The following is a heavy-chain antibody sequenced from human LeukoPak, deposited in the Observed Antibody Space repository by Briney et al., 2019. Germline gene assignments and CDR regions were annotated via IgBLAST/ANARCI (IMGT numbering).Heavy chain of an antibody. CDR1: DDSVNTYY. J-gene: IGHJ5*02. CDR3: AMSNTVRRPFFDP. CDR2: IYNRGST. Sequence: MSSETLSLTCIGSDDSVNTYYCSWIRQAPGKGVEWIGYIYNRGSTKYNPSLKSRATISVDTSKNQFSLKLTSVTAADTAVYYCAMSNTVRRPFFDPWGQGTLVTVSS. V-gene: IGHV4-59*02. D-gene: IGHD4-11*01.